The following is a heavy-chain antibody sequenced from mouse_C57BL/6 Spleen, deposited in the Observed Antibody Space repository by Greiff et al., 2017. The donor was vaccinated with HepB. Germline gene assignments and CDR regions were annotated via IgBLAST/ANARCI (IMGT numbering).Heavy chain of an antibody. J-gene: IGHJ1*03. V-gene: IGHV1-50*01. CDR1: GYTFTSYW. D-gene: IGHD1-1*01. CDR2: IDPSDSYT. Sequence: VQLQQPGAELVKPGASVKLSCKASGYTFTSYWMQWVKQRPGQGREWIGEIDPSDSYTNYNQKFKGKATLTVDTSSSTAYMQLSSLTSEDSAVYYCARYHGSSHWYFDVWGTGTTVTVSS. CDR3: ARYHGSSHWYFDV.